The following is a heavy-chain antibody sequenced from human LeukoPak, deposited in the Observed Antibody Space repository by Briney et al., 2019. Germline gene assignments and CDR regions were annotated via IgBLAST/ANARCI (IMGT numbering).Heavy chain of an antibody. CDR2: IYYSGST. V-gene: IGHV4-59*08. CDR1: GGSMSSYY. D-gene: IGHD6-19*01. Sequence: SETLSLTCTVSGGSMSSYYWSWIRQPPGKGLEWIGYIYYSGSTKYNPSLKSRVTISVDTSKNQFSLKLSSVTAADTAVYYCARDDSGWYSFDSWGQGTLVTVSS. CDR3: ARDDSGWYSFDS. J-gene: IGHJ4*02.